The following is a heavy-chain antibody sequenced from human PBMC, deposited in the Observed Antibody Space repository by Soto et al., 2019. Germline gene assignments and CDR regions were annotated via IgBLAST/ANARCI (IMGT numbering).Heavy chain of an antibody. Sequence: PSETLSLTCTVSGGSISSYYWSWIRQPPGKGLEWIGYIYYSGSTNYNPSLKSRVTISVDTSKNQFSLKLSSVTAADTAVYYCARDGGSSWYGYYYYYGMDVWGQGTTVTVSS. CDR1: GGSISSYY. CDR3: ARDGGSSWYGYYYYYGMDV. J-gene: IGHJ6*02. V-gene: IGHV4-59*01. D-gene: IGHD6-13*01. CDR2: IYYSGST.